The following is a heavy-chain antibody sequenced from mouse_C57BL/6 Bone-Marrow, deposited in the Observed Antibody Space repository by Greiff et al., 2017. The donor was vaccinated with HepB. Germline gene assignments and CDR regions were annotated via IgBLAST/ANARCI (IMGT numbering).Heavy chain of an antibody. J-gene: IGHJ4*01. Sequence: QVQLQESGPELVKPGASVKISCKASGYAFSSSWMNWVKQRPGKGLEWIGRIYPGDGDTNYNGKFKGKATLTADKSSSTAYMQLSSLTSEDSAVYFCARWHYAMDYWGQGTSVTVSS. CDR1: GYAFSSSW. V-gene: IGHV1-82*01. CDR2: IYPGDGDT. CDR3: ARWHYAMDY.